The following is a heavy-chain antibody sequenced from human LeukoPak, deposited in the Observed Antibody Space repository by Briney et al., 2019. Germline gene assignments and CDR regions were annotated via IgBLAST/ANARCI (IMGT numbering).Heavy chain of an antibody. J-gene: IGHJ4*02. CDR2: IYYSGRT. V-gene: IGHV4-39*01. CDR3: ARLSGTSWPHFDY. D-gene: IGHD2-2*01. Sequence: SETLSLTCTVSGGSISSINYYWGSIRQPPEKGLEWIGTIYYSGRTWYNPSLKSRLTISVDTSKNQFSLTLNSVTAADTAVYYCARLSGTSWPHFDYWGQGTLVTVSS. CDR1: GGSISSINYY.